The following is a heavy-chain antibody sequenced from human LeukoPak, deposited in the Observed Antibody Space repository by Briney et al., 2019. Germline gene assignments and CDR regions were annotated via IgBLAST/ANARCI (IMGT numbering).Heavy chain of an antibody. CDR1: GYTFTCYY. CDR2: INPNSGGT. J-gene: IGHJ4*02. D-gene: IGHD2-15*01. V-gene: IGHV1-2*02. Sequence: ASVKVSCKASGYTFTCYYMHWVRQAPGQGLEWMGWINPNSGGTNYAQKFQGRVTMTRDTSISTAYMELSRLRSDDTAVYYCARDKHCSGGSCLLSSYYFDYWGQGTLVTVSS. CDR3: ARDKHCSGGSCLLSSYYFDY.